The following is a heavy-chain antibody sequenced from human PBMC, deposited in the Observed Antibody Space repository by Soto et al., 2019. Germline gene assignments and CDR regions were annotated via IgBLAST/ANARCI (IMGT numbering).Heavy chain of an antibody. CDR3: ARDDCSSPSCYVY. J-gene: IGHJ4*02. Sequence: QVHLVESGGGVVQPGGSLRLSCAASGFFFGNFGMHWVRRAPGKGLEWVAAIQSDGSKKYYADSVKGRFTISRDNSKNTLDLQMDSLGAEDTGVYFCARDDCSSPSCYVYWGQGTPVTVSS. D-gene: IGHD2-2*01. CDR2: IQSDGSKK. CDR1: GFFFGNFG. V-gene: IGHV3-33*01.